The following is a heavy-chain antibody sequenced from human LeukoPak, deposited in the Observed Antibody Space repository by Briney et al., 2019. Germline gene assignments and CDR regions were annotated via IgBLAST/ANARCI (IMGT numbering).Heavy chain of an antibody. Sequence: ASVPVSYQASGYTFTRYYIHWVRPAPRQGVDWVGRINPNRGGKQYAQKFQGRGTMTRETSISTAYLELSRLRSDDTAVDYCARERVVATDGVDYWGQGTLVTVA. CDR2: INPNRGGK. D-gene: IGHD1-26*01. CDR3: ARERVVATDGVDY. J-gene: IGHJ4*02. V-gene: IGHV1-2*06. CDR1: GYTFTRYY.